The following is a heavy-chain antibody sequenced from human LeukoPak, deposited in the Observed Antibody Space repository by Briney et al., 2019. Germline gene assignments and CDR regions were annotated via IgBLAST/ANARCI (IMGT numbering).Heavy chain of an antibody. CDR1: GFAFENYG. J-gene: IGHJ4*02. Sequence: GGSLRLSCAASGFAFENYGMSWVRQAPGKGLEWVSSISGRVGPTRRSYGDSVKGRFTVSRDNSKNTLYLHMNSVRAEDTAVYYCVKGLIGSLPGDFWGQGTLVTVSS. D-gene: IGHD2-21*01. CDR3: VKGLIGSLPGDF. CDR2: ISGRVGPTRR. V-gene: IGHV3-23*01.